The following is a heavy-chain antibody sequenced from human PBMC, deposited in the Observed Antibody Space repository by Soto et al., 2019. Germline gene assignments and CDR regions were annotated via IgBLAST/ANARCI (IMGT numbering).Heavy chain of an antibody. CDR2: INPNSGGT. CDR1: GFTFSAYY. V-gene: IGHV1-2*02. D-gene: IGHD6-13*01. J-gene: IGHJ6*02. Sequence: ASVKVSCKASGFTFSAYYIYWVRQAPGQGLEWIGWINPNSGGTNNAQKFQGRVTMTRDTSTSTVYMELSALIPDDTAVYYCARSLLDEYSTSWRSAYYGMDVWGQGTTVTVSS. CDR3: ARSLLDEYSTSWRSAYYGMDV.